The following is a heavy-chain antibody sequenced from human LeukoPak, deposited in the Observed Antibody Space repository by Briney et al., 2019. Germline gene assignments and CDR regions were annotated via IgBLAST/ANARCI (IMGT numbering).Heavy chain of an antibody. Sequence: SVKVSCKASGGTFSSYAISWVRQAPGQGLEWMGRIIPIFGTANYAQKFQGRVTITTDESASTAYMELSSLRSEDTAVYYCARVTSGWYFDYWGQGTLVTVSS. CDR1: GGTFSSYA. V-gene: IGHV1-69*05. D-gene: IGHD6-19*01. CDR3: ARVTSGWYFDY. J-gene: IGHJ4*02. CDR2: IIPIFGTA.